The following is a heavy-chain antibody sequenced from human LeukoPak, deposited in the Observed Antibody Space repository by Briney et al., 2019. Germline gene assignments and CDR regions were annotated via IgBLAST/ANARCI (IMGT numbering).Heavy chain of an antibody. D-gene: IGHD6-19*01. CDR1: GYTFTSYV. CDR2: ISAYNGNT. CDR3: ARDRIAVAGSSGKGVDY. Sequence: GASVKVSCKASGYTFTSYVISWGRQAPGQGLEWRGWISAYNGNTNYAQKLQGRVTMTTDTSTSTAYMELRSLRSDDTAVYYCARDRIAVAGSSGKGVDYWGQGTLVTVSS. J-gene: IGHJ4*02. V-gene: IGHV1-18*01.